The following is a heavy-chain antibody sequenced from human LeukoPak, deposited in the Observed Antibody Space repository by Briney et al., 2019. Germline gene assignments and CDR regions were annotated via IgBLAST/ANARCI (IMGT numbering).Heavy chain of an antibody. J-gene: IGHJ5*02. CDR2: IYYSRST. D-gene: IGHD1/OR15-1a*01. CDR3: ARKNKNWFDP. Sequence: KPSETLSLTCTVSGVSISSYYWSWIRQPPGKGLEWIGYIYYSRSTNYNPSLKSRVTISVDTSKNQFSLKLSSVTAADTAVYYCARKNKNWFDPWGQGTLVTVSS. V-gene: IGHV4-59*01. CDR1: GVSISSYY.